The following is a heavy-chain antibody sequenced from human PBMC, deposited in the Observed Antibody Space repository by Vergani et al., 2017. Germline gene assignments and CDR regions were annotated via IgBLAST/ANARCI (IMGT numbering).Heavy chain of an antibody. CDR3: ARGGVPADRYYYYMDV. CDR1: GFTFSSYS. J-gene: IGHJ6*03. V-gene: IGHV3-21*01. Sequence: EVQLVESGGGLVKPGGSLRLSCAASGFTFSSYSMNWVRQAPGKGLEWVSSISSSSSYIYYADPVKGRFTISRDNAKNSLYLQMNSLRAEDTAVYYCARGGVPADRYYYYMDVWGKXP. D-gene: IGHD2-2*01. CDR2: ISSSSSYI.